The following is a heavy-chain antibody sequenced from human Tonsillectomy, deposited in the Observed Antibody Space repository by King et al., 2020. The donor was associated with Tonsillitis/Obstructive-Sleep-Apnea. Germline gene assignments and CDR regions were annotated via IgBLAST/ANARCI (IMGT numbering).Heavy chain of an antibody. D-gene: IGHD2-15*01. J-gene: IGHJ4*02. CDR2: IYYSGST. CDR3: ARGIKALDY. Sequence: VQLQESGPGLVKPSETLSLTCTVSGGSISSYYWSWIRQPPGKGLEWIGYIYYSGSTKYNPSLKSRVTISVDTSKNQFSLKLSSVTAADTAVYYCARGIKALDYWGQGTLVTASS. CDR1: GGSISSYY. V-gene: IGHV4-59*01.